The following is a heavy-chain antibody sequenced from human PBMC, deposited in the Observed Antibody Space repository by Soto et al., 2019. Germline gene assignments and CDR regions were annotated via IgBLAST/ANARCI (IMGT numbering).Heavy chain of an antibody. D-gene: IGHD2-15*01. Sequence: QVQLVQSGAEVKKPGSSVKVSCKASGGTFSSYAISWVRQAPGQGLEWMGGIIPIFGTANYAQKFQGRVTKTADEYTSTAYRERSSLRSEDTAGYYCAGHPGGRGYYYGMDVWGQGTTVTVSS. V-gene: IGHV1-69*12. CDR2: IIPIFGTA. CDR1: GGTFSSYA. CDR3: AGHPGGRGYYYGMDV. J-gene: IGHJ6*02.